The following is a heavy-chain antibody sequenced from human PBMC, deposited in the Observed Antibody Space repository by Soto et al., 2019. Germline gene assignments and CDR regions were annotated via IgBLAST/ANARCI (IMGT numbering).Heavy chain of an antibody. V-gene: IGHV1-18*01. CDR3: ARDGRYSGSYGGYYFDY. Sequence: QVQLVQSGAEVKKPGASVKVSCKASGYTFTSYGLNWVRQAPGQGLEWMGWISANTGNTNFAQKLQGRVTMTTDTSTSTAHMELMSLKPDDTAVYYCARDGRYSGSYGGYYFDYWGQGTRVTVSS. CDR1: GYTFTSYG. D-gene: IGHD1-26*01. CDR2: ISANTGNT. J-gene: IGHJ4*02.